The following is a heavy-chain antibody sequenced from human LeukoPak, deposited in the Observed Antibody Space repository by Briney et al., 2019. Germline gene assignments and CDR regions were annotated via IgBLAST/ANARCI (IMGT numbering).Heavy chain of an antibody. CDR1: GFTFSSYL. D-gene: IGHD5-18*01. CDR3: VRGDTYDYYYYYGMDV. Sequence: PGGSLRLSCAASGFTFSSYLMHWVRQTPGKGLVWVSRINNDGSSTRNADAVKGRFTISRDNAKNTLYLQMNSLRPEDTAVYYCVRGDTYDYYYYYGMDVWGQGTTVTVSS. J-gene: IGHJ6*02. V-gene: IGHV3-74*01. CDR2: INNDGSST.